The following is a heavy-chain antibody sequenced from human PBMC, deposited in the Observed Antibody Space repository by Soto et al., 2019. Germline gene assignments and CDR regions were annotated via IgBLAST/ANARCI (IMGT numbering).Heavy chain of an antibody. CDR3: ARDSAGQQLVYHYYYGMAV. CDR1: GDSVSSNSDA. CDR2: TYYRSKWYN. Sequence: TLSLTCAISGDSVSSNSDAWNWIRQSPSRGLEWLGRTYYRSKWYNDYAVSVKRRITINPDTAKNQFSLPLNSVPPEDTAVDYCARDSAGQQLVYHYYYGMAVWGQGTTVTVSS. D-gene: IGHD6-13*01. J-gene: IGHJ6*02. V-gene: IGHV6-1*01.